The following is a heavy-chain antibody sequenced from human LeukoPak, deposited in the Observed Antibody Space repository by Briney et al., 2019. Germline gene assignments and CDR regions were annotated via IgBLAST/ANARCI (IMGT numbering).Heavy chain of an antibody. D-gene: IGHD3-10*01. CDR3: ARDSYGITPVDY. Sequence: GGSLRLSCAASGFTFSSYWMHWVRQAPVKGLVWVSRINTDGSSTSYADSVKGRFTISRDNAKNTLYLQMNSLRAEDTAVYYCARDSYGITPVDYWGQGTLVTVSS. CDR2: INTDGSST. CDR1: GFTFSSYW. J-gene: IGHJ4*02. V-gene: IGHV3-74*01.